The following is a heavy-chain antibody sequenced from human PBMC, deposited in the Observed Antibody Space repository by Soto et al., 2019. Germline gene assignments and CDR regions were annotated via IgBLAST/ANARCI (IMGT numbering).Heavy chain of an antibody. CDR3: ARVLGGLLGEYYYGMDV. CDR2: IYYSGST. V-gene: IGHV4-61*01. J-gene: IGHJ6*02. D-gene: IGHD3-16*01. Sequence: SETLSLTCTVSGGSVSSGSYYWSWIRQPPGKGLEWIGYIYYSGSTNYNPSLKSRVTISVDTSKNQFSLKLSSVTAADTAVYYCARVLGGLLGEYYYGMDVWGQGTTVTVSS. CDR1: GGSVSSGSYY.